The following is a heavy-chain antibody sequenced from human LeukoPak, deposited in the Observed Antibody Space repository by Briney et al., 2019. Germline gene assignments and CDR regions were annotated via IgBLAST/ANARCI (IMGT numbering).Heavy chain of an antibody. CDR2: IHTSGST. CDR1: GGSISSYF. D-gene: IGHD3-16*01. V-gene: IGHV4-4*07. CDR3: ARLSPKGGGGTFFDY. J-gene: IGHJ4*02. Sequence: SETLSLTCTVSGGSISSYFWSWIRQPAGKGLEWIGRIHTSGSTHYNPSLQSRVTMSVDTSKNQFSLKLNSVTAADTAVYYCARLSPKGGGGTFFDYWGQGTLVTVSS.